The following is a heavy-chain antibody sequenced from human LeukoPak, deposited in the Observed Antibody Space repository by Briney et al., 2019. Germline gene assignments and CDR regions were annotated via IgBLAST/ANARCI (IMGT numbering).Heavy chain of an antibody. D-gene: IGHD1-26*01. V-gene: IGHV4-59*01. J-gene: IGHJ4*02. Sequence: SETLSLTCTVSGGSISSYYWSWIRQPPGKGLEWIGYIYYSGSTNYNPSLKSRVTISVDTSKNQFSLKPSSVTAADTAVYYCARGRGGSYFEPFDYWGQGTLVTVSS. CDR2: IYYSGST. CDR1: GGSISSYY. CDR3: ARGRGGSYFEPFDY.